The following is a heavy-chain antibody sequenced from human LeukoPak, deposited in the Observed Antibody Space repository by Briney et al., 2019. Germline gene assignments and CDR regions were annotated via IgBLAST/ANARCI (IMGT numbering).Heavy chain of an antibody. Sequence: PGGSLRLSCAASGFTFSDYYMSWIRQAPGKGLEWVSYISSSGSTIYYADSVKGRFTISRDNAKNSLYLQMNSLRAEDTAVYYCARSLSVTAAGTDYFDYWGQGTLVTVSS. CDR3: ARSLSVTAAGTDYFDY. CDR1: GFTFSDYY. D-gene: IGHD6-13*01. J-gene: IGHJ4*02. V-gene: IGHV3-11*01. CDR2: ISSSGSTI.